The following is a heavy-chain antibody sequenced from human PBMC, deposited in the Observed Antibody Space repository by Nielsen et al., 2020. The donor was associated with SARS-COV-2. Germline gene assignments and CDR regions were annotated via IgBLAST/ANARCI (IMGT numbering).Heavy chain of an antibody. CDR2: ISASGGST. V-gene: IGHV3-23*01. Sequence: GESLKISCAASGLTFTNYGMTWVRQDPGKGLEWVSTISASGGSTFYTDSVKGRFTFSRDSFKNTLYLQMNSLRAEDTAVYYCAASKSGYYFDLWGQGTLVTVSS. CDR1: GLTFTNYG. J-gene: IGHJ4*02. CDR3: AASKSGYYFDL. D-gene: IGHD6-13*01.